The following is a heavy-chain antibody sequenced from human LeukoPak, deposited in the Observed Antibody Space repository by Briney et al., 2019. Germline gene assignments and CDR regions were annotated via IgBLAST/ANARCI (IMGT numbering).Heavy chain of an antibody. V-gene: IGHV4-34*01. CDR3: ARVYSSSWGSVSGAADI. J-gene: IGHJ3*02. Sequence: SETLSLTCAVYGGSFSGYYWSWIRQPPGKGLEWIGEINHSGSTNYNPSLKSRVTISVDTSKNQFSLKLSSVTAADTAVYYRARVYSSSWGSVSGAADIWGQGLMVTVSS. CDR1: GGSFSGYY. D-gene: IGHD6-13*01. CDR2: INHSGST.